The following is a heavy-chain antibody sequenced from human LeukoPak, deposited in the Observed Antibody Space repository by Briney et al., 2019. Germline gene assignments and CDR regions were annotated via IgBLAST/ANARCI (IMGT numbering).Heavy chain of an antibody. D-gene: IGHD2-8*02. CDR2: IYSGGST. Sequence: GGSLRLSCAASGFTVSSNYMSWVRQAPGKGLEWVSLIYSGGSTYYADSVKGRFTISRDNSKNTVYLQMSSLSAEDTALYYCARSDGYCAGGSCSPDYWGQGTLVTVSS. CDR3: ARSDGYCAGGSCSPDY. V-gene: IGHV3-53*05. J-gene: IGHJ4*02. CDR1: GFTVSSNY.